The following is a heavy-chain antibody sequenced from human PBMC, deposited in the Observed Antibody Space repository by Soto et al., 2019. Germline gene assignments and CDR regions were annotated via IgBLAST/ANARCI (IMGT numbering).Heavy chain of an antibody. CDR2: NRYSGGT. D-gene: IGHD1-1*01. Sequence: SETLSLTCTVSGGSVRTIDYYWMWLRQPPGKGLEWIGYNRYSGGTNYNPSLNSRVTISLDTSKNQFSLNLSSVTAADTAVYYCARELPQRQGRNMDVWGQGTTVTVSS. CDR3: ARELPQRQGRNMDV. J-gene: IGHJ6*02. V-gene: IGHV4-61*08. CDR1: GGSVRTIDYY.